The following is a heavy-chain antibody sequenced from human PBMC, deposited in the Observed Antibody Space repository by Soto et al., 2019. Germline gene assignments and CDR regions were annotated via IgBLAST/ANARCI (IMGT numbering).Heavy chain of an antibody. V-gene: IGHV3-53*01. J-gene: IGHJ4*02. CDR2: IYSGGST. Sequence: EVQLVESGGGLIQPGGSLRLSCAASGFTVSSNYMSWVRQAPGKGLEWVSVIYSGGSTYYADSVKGRFTISRDNSKKTLYLQMNSLRAEDTAVYYCARVVGPSSSYRYFDYWGQGTLVTFSS. CDR1: GFTVSSNY. D-gene: IGHD6-6*01. CDR3: ARVVGPSSSYRYFDY.